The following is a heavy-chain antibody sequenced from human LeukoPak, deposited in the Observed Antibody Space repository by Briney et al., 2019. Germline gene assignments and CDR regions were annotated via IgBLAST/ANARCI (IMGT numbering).Heavy chain of an antibody. D-gene: IGHD6-19*01. CDR2: INHSGST. J-gene: IGHJ4*02. V-gene: IGHV4-34*01. CDR3: ARGGAVAGTRLYDY. CDR1: GGSFSGYY. Sequence: PSETLSLTCAFYGGSFSGYYWSWIREPPGRGLEWSGEINHSGSTNYNPSLKSRVTISVDTSKNQFSLKLSSVTAADTAVYYCARGGAVAGTRLYDYWGQGTLVTVSS.